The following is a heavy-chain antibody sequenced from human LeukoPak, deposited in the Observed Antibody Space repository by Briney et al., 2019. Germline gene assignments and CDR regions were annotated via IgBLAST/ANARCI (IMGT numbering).Heavy chain of an antibody. J-gene: IGHJ4*02. CDR2: ISGSGTST. V-gene: IGHV3-23*01. CDR1: GFTFSTYA. CDR3: EGTYYYDSSDDY. D-gene: IGHD3-22*01. Sequence: PGGSLRLSCAASGFTFSTYAITWVRQGPGKGLEWVLAISGSGTSTYYADFVKGRFTISRDNSKNTLYLQMNSLRAEDTAVYYCEGTYYYDSSDDYWGQGTLVTVSS.